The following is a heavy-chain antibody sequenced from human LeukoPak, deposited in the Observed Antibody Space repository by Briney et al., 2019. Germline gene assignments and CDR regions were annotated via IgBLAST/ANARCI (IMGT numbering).Heavy chain of an antibody. V-gene: IGHV3-30*03. Sequence: GGSLRLSCAASGFTFSSYGMHWVRQAPGKGLEWVAVISYDGSNKYYADSVKGRFTISRDNSKNTLYLQMNSLRDEDTAVYHCARDVAAAEPRYYYYYGMDVWGQGTTVTVSS. J-gene: IGHJ6*02. D-gene: IGHD6-13*01. CDR1: GFTFSSYG. CDR3: ARDVAAAEPRYYYYYGMDV. CDR2: ISYDGSNK.